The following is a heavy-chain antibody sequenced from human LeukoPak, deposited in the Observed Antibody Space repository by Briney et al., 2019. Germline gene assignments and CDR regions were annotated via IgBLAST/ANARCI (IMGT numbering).Heavy chain of an antibody. Sequence: PSETLSLTCAVYGGSFSGYYWSWIRQPPGKGLEWIGEINHSGSTNYNPSLKSRVTISVDTSKNQFSLKLSSVTAADTAVYYCARCVWGSYRRVGEPFDYWGQGTLVTVSS. CDR1: GGSFSGYY. V-gene: IGHV4-34*01. J-gene: IGHJ4*02. CDR2: INHSGST. D-gene: IGHD3-16*02. CDR3: ARCVWGSYRRVGEPFDY.